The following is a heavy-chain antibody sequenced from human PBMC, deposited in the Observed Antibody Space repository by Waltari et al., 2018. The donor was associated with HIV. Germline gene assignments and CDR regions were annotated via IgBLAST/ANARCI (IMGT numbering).Heavy chain of an antibody. CDR1: GFTFSSSW. Sequence: EVRLVESGGGLVQPGGSLRLSCAASGFTFSSSWMTWVRQAPGKGLEWVDNIKEDGSEIHYVDSVKGRFTISRDNGKNSLYLQMNSLRAEDTAVYYCARRQQLTDWGQGTLVTVSS. CDR2: IKEDGSEI. CDR3: ARRQQLTD. V-gene: IGHV3-7*01. D-gene: IGHD6-13*01. J-gene: IGHJ4*02.